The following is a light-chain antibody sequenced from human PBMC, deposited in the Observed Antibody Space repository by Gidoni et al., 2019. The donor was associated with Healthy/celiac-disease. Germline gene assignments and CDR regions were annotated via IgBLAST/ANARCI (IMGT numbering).Light chain of an antibody. CDR1: QSVSSSY. V-gene: IGKV3-20*01. CDR2: GAS. J-gene: IGKJ2*01. Sequence: EIVLTQSPGTLSLSPGERATLSCRASQSVSSSYLAWYQQTPGQAPRLLIYGASSRATGIPDRFSGSGSGTDFTLTISRLEPEDFAVYYCQQYGSSLRTFGQGTKLEIK. CDR3: QQYGSSLRT.